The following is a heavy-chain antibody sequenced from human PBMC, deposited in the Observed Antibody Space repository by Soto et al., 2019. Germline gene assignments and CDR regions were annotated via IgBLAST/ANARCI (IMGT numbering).Heavy chain of an antibody. CDR2: VSFDGSNK. CDR3: ARLPGPLVSVLYIYPVDARETPSDVDV. CDR1: GFTFSDYR. Sequence: GGPLRLSCAASGFTFSDYRMRWVSQAQGKGLEWVAVVSFDGSNKYYRDSVKGRFTISKDNGKNTLYLQMNDLRHEDTAVYYCARLPGPLVSVLYIYPVDARETPSDVDVWGQGTSVTVSS. D-gene: IGHD2-21*02. V-gene: IGHV3-30*03. J-gene: IGHJ6*02.